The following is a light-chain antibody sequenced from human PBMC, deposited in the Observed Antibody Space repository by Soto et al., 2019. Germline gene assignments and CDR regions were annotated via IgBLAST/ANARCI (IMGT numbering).Light chain of an antibody. CDR3: QQYDVWPALT. CDR2: GAS. CDR1: QSVGSK. J-gene: IGKJ4*01. V-gene: IGKV3-15*01. Sequence: EKVMTQSPVTLSVSPGERATLSCRASQSVGSKLAWYQQKPGQAPRLLIYGASNRATGIPVRFSGSGSGTEFTLTISSRQSEDFAVYYYQQYDVWPALTFGGGTKVEIK.